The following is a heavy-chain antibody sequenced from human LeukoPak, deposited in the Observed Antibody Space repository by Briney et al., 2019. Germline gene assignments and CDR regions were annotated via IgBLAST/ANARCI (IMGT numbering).Heavy chain of an antibody. CDR1: GGSFRGYY. D-gene: IGHD1-1*01. CDR3: PRQMTTLPMERTFNL. CDR2: VYYSGTTT. J-gene: IGHJ4*02. V-gene: IGHV4-59*01. Sequence: SETLSLTCTVFGGSFRGYYWNWIRQPPGKGPEWIGYVYYSGTTTDYNPSLKSRVTMSVDSSNNQFSLKLSSVSAADTAVYYCPRQMTTLPMERTFNLWGQGT.